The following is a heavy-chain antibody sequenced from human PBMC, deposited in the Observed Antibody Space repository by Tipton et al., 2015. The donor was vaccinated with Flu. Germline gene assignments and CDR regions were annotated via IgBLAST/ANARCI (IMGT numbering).Heavy chain of an antibody. CDR1: RGSMSGANYY. J-gene: IGHJ3*02. D-gene: IGHD4-17*01. Sequence: TLSLTCTVSRGSMSGANYYWSWVRQPAGKGLEWIGRVFTTGSTNYNPSLQSRVTISVDTSKNQFSLEMTSVTAADTAVYYRATDYAKTDAFDIWGHGTMVTVSS. CDR2: VFTTGST. V-gene: IGHV4-61*02. CDR3: ATDYAKTDAFDI.